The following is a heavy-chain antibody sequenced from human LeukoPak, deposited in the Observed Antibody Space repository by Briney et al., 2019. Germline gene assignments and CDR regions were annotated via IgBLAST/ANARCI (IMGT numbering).Heavy chain of an antibody. CDR1: GGSISSSSYY. V-gene: IGHV4-39*07. CDR2: IYYSGST. Sequence: PSETLSLTCTVSGGSISSSSYYWGWIRQPPGKGLEWIGSIYYSGSTYYNPSLKSRVTISVDKSKNQFSLNLTSVTAADTAVYYCARGSSFTYYYDSSGDAFDIWGQGTMVTVSS. D-gene: IGHD3-22*01. CDR3: ARGSSFTYYYDSSGDAFDI. J-gene: IGHJ3*02.